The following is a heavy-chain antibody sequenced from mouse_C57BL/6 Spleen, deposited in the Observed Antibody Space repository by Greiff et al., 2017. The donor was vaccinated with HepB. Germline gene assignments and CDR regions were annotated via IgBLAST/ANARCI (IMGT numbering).Heavy chain of an antibody. CDR2: IDPSDSYT. CDR1: GYTFTSYW. CDR3: ARGTMPAMDY. J-gene: IGHJ4*01. V-gene: IGHV1-69*01. Sequence: VQLQQPGAELVMPGASVKLSCKASGYTFTSYWMHWVKQRPGQGLEWIGEIDPSDSYTNYNQKFKGKSTLTVDKSSSTAYMQLSSLTSEDSAVYYCARGTMPAMDYWGQGTSVTVSS. D-gene: IGHD1-1*02.